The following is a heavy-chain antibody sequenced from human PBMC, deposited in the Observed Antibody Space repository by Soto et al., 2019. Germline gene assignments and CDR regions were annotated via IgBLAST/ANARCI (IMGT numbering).Heavy chain of an antibody. V-gene: IGHV4-30-4*01. CDR3: ARTDYGTAYFDP. D-gene: IGHD3-10*01. J-gene: IGHJ5*02. CDR2: IFYSGTA. Sequence: IRQPPGKGLEWIGYIFYSGTAYYNPSLKSRLTISVDTSKNQFSLKLSSVTAADTAVYYCARTDYGTAYFDPWGQGSLVTVSS.